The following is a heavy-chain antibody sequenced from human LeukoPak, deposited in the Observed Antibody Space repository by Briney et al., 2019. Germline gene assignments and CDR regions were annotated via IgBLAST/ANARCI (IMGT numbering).Heavy chain of an antibody. J-gene: IGHJ4*02. Sequence: SVKVSCKASGGTFSSYAISWVRQAPGQGLEWMGGIIPIFGTANYAQKFRGRVTITADESTSTAYMELSSLRSEDTAVYYCARVSCSSTSCPGSFDYWGQGTLVTVSS. CDR1: GGTFSSYA. CDR3: ARVSCSSTSCPGSFDY. CDR2: IIPIFGTA. D-gene: IGHD2-2*01. V-gene: IGHV1-69*13.